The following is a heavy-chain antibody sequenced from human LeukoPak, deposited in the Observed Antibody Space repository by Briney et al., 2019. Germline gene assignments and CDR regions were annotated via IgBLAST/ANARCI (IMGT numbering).Heavy chain of an antibody. D-gene: IGHD1-1*01. CDR2: INHSGST. V-gene: IGHV4-34*01. J-gene: IGHJ6*04. CDR3: ARGTGTTVLYYYYGMDV. Sequence: SETLSLTGAVYGGSFSGYYWSWIRQPPGRGLEWIGEINHSGSTNYNPSLKSRVTISVDTSKNQFSLKLSSVTAADTAVYYCARGTGTTVLYYYYGMDVWGKGTTVTVSS. CDR1: GGSFSGYY.